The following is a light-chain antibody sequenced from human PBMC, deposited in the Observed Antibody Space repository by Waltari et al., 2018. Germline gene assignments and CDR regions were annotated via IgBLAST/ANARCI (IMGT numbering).Light chain of an antibody. CDR1: QSVSSN. CDR2: GAS. J-gene: IGKJ2*01. V-gene: IGKV3-15*01. Sequence: DIVMTQSPATLSVSPGERATLSCRASQSVSSNLAWYQQKPGQAPRLLIYGASTRATGIPARFSGSGSGTEFTLTISSPQSEDFAVYYCQQYNNWPPYTFGQGTKLEIK. CDR3: QQYNNWPPYT.